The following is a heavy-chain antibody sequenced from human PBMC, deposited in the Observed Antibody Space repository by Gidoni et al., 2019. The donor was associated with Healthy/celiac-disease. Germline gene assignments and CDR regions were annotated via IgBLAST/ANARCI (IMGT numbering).Heavy chain of an antibody. CDR1: GFTFRSYY. CDR2: IGTAGDQ. J-gene: IGHJ6*02. CDR3: ARGEAYSSGWLPKGGMDV. D-gene: IGHD6-19*01. V-gene: IGHV3-13*05. Sequence: VQLVESGGGLVQPGGSLRLSCAASGFTFRSYYLHWVRQATGKGLEWVSAIGTAGDQYYPGSVKGRFTISRENAKNSLYLQMNSLRAGDTAVYYCARGEAYSSGWLPKGGMDVWGQGTTVTVSS.